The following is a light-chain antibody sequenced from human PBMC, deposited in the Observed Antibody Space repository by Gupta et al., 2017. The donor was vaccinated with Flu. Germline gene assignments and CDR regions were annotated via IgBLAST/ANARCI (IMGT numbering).Light chain of an antibody. V-gene: IGLV3-19*01. CDR2: AKN. CDR1: RLTNPY. J-gene: IGLJ2*01. Sequence: YRLTNPYASWYQHKPGHAPGPVMYAKNDRDRGTPDPVSVSSSGKTATVTITGGEAQEEADYYCNSRYSIDIDHAVFGGGTKLTVL. CDR3: NSRYSIDIDHAV.